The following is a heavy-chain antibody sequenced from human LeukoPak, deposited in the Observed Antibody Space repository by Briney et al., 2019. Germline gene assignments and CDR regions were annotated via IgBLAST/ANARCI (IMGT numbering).Heavy chain of an antibody. J-gene: IGHJ4*02. CDR2: IKLDGGEK. Sequence: GGSLRLSCAASGFSFSSYWTTWVRQAPGKGLEWVANIKLDGGEKYYVDSVKGRFTISRDNAKNSVYLQMNSLRAEDTAVYYCARDISGWFGESTSFDYWGQGTLVTVSS. CDR3: ARDISGWFGESTSFDY. CDR1: GFSFSSYW. D-gene: IGHD3-10*01. V-gene: IGHV3-7*01.